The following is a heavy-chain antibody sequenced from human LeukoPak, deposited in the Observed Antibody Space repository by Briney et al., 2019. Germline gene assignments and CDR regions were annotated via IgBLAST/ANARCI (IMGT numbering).Heavy chain of an antibody. CDR3: ARTRIYGDYGLNFDY. D-gene: IGHD4-17*01. CDR2: ISSHGGST. CDR1: GFPFSSYP. V-gene: IGHV3-64*01. J-gene: IGHJ4*02. Sequence: GGSLRLSCAASGFPFSSYPMHWVRQTPGKGLEYVSAISSHGGSTYYANSVKGRFTISRVNSKNTLYLQMGSLRAEDMAVYYCARTRIYGDYGLNFDYWGQGTLVTVSS.